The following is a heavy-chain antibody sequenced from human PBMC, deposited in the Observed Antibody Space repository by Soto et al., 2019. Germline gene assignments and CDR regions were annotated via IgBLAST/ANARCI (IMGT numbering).Heavy chain of an antibody. CDR3: ARGRYDFWSGSDTPYLDY. Sequence: PGGSLRLSCAASGFTVSSNYMSWVRQAPGKGLEWVSVIYSGGSTYYADSVKGRFTISRDNSKNTLYLQMNSLRAEDTAVYYCARGRYDFWSGSDTPYLDYWGQGTLVTVSS. J-gene: IGHJ4*02. CDR1: GFTVSSNY. CDR2: IYSGGST. D-gene: IGHD3-3*01. V-gene: IGHV3-66*01.